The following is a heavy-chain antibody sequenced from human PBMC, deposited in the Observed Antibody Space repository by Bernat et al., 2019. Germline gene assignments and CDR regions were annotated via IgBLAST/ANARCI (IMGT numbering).Heavy chain of an antibody. V-gene: IGHV4-39*01. Sequence: QLQLQESGPGLVKPSETLSLTCTVSGGSISSRSYYWGWIRQPPGKGLEWVGSIYYSGNTYNNPSLKSRVTISVDTSKNQFSLRLNSVTAADTAVYYCARQRGDYESWYGMDVWGQGTTVTVSS. CDR3: ARQRGDYESWYGMDV. CDR1: GGSISSRSYY. CDR2: IYYSGNT. J-gene: IGHJ6*02. D-gene: IGHD4-17*01.